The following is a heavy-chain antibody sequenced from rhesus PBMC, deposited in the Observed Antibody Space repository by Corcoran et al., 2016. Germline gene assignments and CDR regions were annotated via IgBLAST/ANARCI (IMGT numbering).Heavy chain of an antibody. D-gene: IGHD4-29*01. V-gene: IGHV4-122*02. Sequence: QLQLQESGPGLVKPSETLSLTCAVSGYSISSGDGWTGIRQPPGKGLQGIGYIPYRRGTSYNPSLKGRGTMSRDTSKNQFSLELSSVTAADTAVYYCARDPYGSSYYFDYWGQGVLVTVSS. CDR1: GYSISSGDG. CDR3: ARDPYGSSYYFDY. CDR2: IPYRRGT. J-gene: IGHJ4*01.